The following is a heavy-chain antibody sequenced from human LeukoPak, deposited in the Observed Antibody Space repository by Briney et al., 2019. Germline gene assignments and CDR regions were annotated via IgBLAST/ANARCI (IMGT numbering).Heavy chain of an antibody. Sequence: ASVKVSCKASGYTFTSYDINWVRQATGQEPEWMGWMNPNSGNTGYVQRFQGRVTMTRNTSISTAYMELNSLRSEDTAVYFCGRGRGNGRPENYFDYWGQGTLVTVSS. V-gene: IGHV1-8*01. D-gene: IGHD2-8*01. CDR2: MNPNSGNT. CDR3: GRGRGNGRPENYFDY. J-gene: IGHJ4*02. CDR1: GYTFTSYD.